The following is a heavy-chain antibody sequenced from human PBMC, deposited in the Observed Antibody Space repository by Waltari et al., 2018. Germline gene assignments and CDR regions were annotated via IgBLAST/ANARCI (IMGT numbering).Heavy chain of an antibody. J-gene: IGHJ4*02. Sequence: EVQLLESGGGLLQPGGSLRLSCEASGFTFISYAMTWVRQAPGKGLEWVSSISGTALTTFYADSVKGRFSVSRDNSKNTLYLQINGLRADDTAVYYCAKAGGIAAAEFQFDFWGRGTLVTVSS. CDR3: AKAGGIAAAEFQFDF. CDR1: GFTFISYA. D-gene: IGHD6-13*01. CDR2: ISGTALTT. V-gene: IGHV3-23*01.